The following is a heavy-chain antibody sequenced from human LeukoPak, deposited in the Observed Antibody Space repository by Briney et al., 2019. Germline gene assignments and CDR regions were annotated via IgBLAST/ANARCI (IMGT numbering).Heavy chain of an antibody. CDR3: ARLGRGIAVAGVFDY. D-gene: IGHD6-19*01. CDR2: IYYSGST. V-gene: IGHV4-31*03. Sequence: PSETLSLTCTNLGGSISSGDHYWSWIRQHPGKGLEWIGYIYYSGSTHCNPSLKSRVSMSVETSKNQFSLKLSSVTAADTAVYYCARLGRGIAVAGVFDYWGQGTLVTVSS. J-gene: IGHJ4*02. CDR1: GGSISSGDHY.